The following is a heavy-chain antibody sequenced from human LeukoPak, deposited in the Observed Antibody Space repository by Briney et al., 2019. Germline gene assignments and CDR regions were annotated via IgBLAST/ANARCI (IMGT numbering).Heavy chain of an antibody. J-gene: IGHJ4*02. Sequence: ASVKVSCKASGGTFSSYAISWVRQAPGQGLEWMGGIIPIFGTANYAQKFQGRVTITADESTSTAYMELSSLRSQDTAVYYCATFVGTGNDNWGQGTLITVSS. CDR1: GGTFSSYA. CDR2: IIPIFGTA. D-gene: IGHD7-27*01. CDR3: ATFVGTGNDN. V-gene: IGHV1-69*13.